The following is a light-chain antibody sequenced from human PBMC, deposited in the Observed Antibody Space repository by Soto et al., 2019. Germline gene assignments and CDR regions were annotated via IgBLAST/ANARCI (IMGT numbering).Light chain of an antibody. Sequence: EIVMTQSPATLSVSPGERATLSCRASQSVDSKLAWYQQKPGQGPRLLIYGASSRATGIPARFSGSGSGTEFTPTISSLQSEDFAVYYCQHYSPWLWTFGQGTKVEIK. CDR3: QHYSPWLWT. CDR1: QSVDSK. J-gene: IGKJ1*01. CDR2: GAS. V-gene: IGKV3-15*01.